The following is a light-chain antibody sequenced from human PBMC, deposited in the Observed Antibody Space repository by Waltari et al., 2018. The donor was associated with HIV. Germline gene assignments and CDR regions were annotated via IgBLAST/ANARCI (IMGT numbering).Light chain of an antibody. CDR3: QVWDGGSVHVI. V-gene: IGLV3-21*02. Sequence: SYVLTQPPSVSVAPGQTATIPCRGNNISAKNVHWYQQTPGQAPVLVVYDDTYRPSGSPERFSGSNSGNTATLTISRVEDGDEADYYCQVWDGGSVHVIFGGGTKLTVL. CDR1: NISAKN. CDR2: DDT. J-gene: IGLJ2*01.